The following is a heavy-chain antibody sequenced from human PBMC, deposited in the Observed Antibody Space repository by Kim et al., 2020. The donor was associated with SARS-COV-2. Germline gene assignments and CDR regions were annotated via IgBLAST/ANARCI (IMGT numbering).Heavy chain of an antibody. J-gene: IGHJ6*02. CDR1: GGSLSGYY. CDR3: VRGGGARYYGSGSYYKASYYYYGMDV. Sequence: SETLSLTCAVYGGSLSGYYWSWIRQPPGKGLEWIGEINHSGSTKYNPSLKSRVTISVDTSKNQFSLKLSSVTAADTAVYYCVRGGGARYYGSGSYYKASYYYYGMDVWGQGTTVTVSS. D-gene: IGHD3-10*01. CDR2: INHSGST. V-gene: IGHV4-34*01.